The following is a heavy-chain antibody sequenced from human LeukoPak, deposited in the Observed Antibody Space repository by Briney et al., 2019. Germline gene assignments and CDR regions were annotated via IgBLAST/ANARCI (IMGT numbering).Heavy chain of an antibody. Sequence: GGSLRLSCAASGFSFSSYSMSWVRQAPGKGLEWVAVISYDGSNKYYADSVKGRFTISRDNSKNTLYLQMNSLRAEDTAVYYCAKVGTGYYTAFDYWGQGTLVTVSS. D-gene: IGHD3/OR15-3a*01. J-gene: IGHJ4*02. CDR3: AKVGTGYYTAFDY. CDR2: ISYDGSNK. V-gene: IGHV3-30*18. CDR1: GFSFSSYS.